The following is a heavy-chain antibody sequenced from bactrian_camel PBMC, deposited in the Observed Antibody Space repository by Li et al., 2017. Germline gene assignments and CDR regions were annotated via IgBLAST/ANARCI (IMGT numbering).Heavy chain of an antibody. Sequence: VQLVESGGGSVLAGGSARLTCVGSGYINRRYSRGWFRQTPGKRREGVAVMSTYGSTVYAPDVKGRFTISHDNAEDTLYLQMNSLKPEDTAMYYCAAGFRAYGVNFCYHFENYNYWGQGTQVTVS. J-gene: IGHJ4*01. CDR1: GYINRRYS. V-gene: IGHV3S53*01. D-gene: IGHD3*01. CDR3: AAGFRAYGVNFCYHFENYNY. CDR2: MSTYGST.